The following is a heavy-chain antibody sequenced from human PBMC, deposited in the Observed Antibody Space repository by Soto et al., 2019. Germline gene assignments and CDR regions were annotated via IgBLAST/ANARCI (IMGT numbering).Heavy chain of an antibody. D-gene: IGHD2-2*02. CDR2: IIPIFGTA. Sequence: SVKVSCKASGGTFSSYAISWVRQAPGQGLEWMGGIIPIFGTANYAQKFQGRVTITADESTSTAYMELSSLRSEDTAVYYCARGPVLVPAAIYNCFDPWGQGTLVTVSS. V-gene: IGHV1-69*13. J-gene: IGHJ5*02. CDR3: ARGPVLVPAAIYNCFDP. CDR1: GGTFSSYA.